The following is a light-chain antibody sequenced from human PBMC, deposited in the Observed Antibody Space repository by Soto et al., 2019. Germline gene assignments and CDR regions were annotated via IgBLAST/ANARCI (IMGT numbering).Light chain of an antibody. J-gene: IGKJ4*01. Sequence: DMEMTQSPSSLSASVGDRVTITCRASQSISKYLNWYQHKPGKVPKLLIYAASSLQSGVPTRFSGGGSGTDFTLTINSLQPEDFATYYCQQSYGTPLTFGGGTKIEIK. CDR3: QQSYGTPLT. CDR1: QSISKY. V-gene: IGKV1-39*01. CDR2: AAS.